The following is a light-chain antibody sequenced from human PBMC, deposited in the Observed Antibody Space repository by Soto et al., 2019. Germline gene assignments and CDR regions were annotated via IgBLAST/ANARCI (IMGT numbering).Light chain of an antibody. CDR2: DAS. J-gene: IGKJ5*01. V-gene: IGKV1-33*01. CDR3: QQFYNLPIT. Sequence: DLQMTQSPSSLSASVGDRVTLTCQASQDISNYLNWYQQKPGKAPKLLIYDASNLASGVPSRFSGSGSGTDFTFTISSLQPEDIGTYYCQQFYNLPITFGQGTRLEIK. CDR1: QDISNY.